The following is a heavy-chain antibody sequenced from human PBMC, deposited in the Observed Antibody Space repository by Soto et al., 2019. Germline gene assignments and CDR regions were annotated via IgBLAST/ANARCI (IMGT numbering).Heavy chain of an antibody. J-gene: IGHJ4*02. Sequence: PGGSLRLSCAASGFTFSKFARSWVRQAPGEGLEWVSAISGDGGVTYYADSVKGRFTISRDNSKNTLYLQMSSLGAEDTALYYCAKARTTVSSYYFDYRGQGTPVTVSS. CDR1: GFTFSKFA. CDR3: AKARTTVSSYYFDY. V-gene: IGHV3-23*01. D-gene: IGHD4-17*01. CDR2: ISGDGGVT.